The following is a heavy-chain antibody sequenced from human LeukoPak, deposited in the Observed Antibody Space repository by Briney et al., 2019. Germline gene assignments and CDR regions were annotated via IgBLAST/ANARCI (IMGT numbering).Heavy chain of an antibody. CDR1: GFTFSSYW. Sequence: WGSLRRSCAASGFTFSSYWMHWVPHAQGKGLVWVSHIKSDGSSASYADSVKGRFTISRDNAKNTLYLQMNSLRAEDTAVYYCARDLRTPSDTNIAIDYWGQGTLVTVSS. J-gene: IGHJ4*02. CDR2: IKSDGSSA. CDR3: ARDLRTPSDTNIAIDY. D-gene: IGHD4-23*01. V-gene: IGHV3-74*01.